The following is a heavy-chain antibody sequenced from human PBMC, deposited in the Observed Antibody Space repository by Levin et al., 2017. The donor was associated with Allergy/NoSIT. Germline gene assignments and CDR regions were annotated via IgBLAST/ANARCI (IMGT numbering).Heavy chain of an antibody. J-gene: IGHJ5*02. CDR3: ARDREYYGSGSYYNWFDP. D-gene: IGHD3-10*01. Sequence: SETLSLTCAVSGGSISSSNWWSWVRQPPGKGLEWIGEIYHSGSTNYNPSLKSRVTISVDKSKNQFSLKLSSVTAADTAVYYCARDREYYGSGSYYNWFDPWGQGTLVTVSS. CDR2: IYHSGST. CDR1: GGSISSSNW. V-gene: IGHV4-4*02.